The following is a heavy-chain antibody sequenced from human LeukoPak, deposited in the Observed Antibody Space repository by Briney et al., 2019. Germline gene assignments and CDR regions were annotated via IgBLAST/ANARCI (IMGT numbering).Heavy chain of an antibody. J-gene: IGHJ4*02. D-gene: IGHD2-2*01. CDR3: VRSSTFEY. V-gene: IGHV3-11*04. CDR1: GFTFSDYY. CDR2: ITTSGSTL. Sequence: GGSLRLSCAASGFTFSDYYMSWIRQAPGKGLEWVSSITTSGSTLYFADSVKGRFTISRDNAKNSLHLQMNSLRAEDTAVYFCVRSSTFEYWGQGTLVTVSS.